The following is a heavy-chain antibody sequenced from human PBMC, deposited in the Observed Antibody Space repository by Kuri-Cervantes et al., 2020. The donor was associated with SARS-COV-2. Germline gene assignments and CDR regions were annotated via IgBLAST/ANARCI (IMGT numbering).Heavy chain of an antibody. CDR2: INHRGST. J-gene: IGHJ3*02. D-gene: IGHD2/OR15-2a*01. CDR3: ARGMQLYIPRAFDI. Sequence: GSLRLSFDVYGGSFSGYYWSWIRQPPGKGLEWIGEINHRGSTNYNPSLKRRVTISVDTSKNQFSLKLSSVTAADTALYYCARGMQLYIPRAFDIWGQGTMVTVSS. CDR1: GGSFSGYY. V-gene: IGHV4-34*01.